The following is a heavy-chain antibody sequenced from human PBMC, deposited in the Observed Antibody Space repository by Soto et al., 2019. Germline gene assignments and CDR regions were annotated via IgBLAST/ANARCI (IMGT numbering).Heavy chain of an antibody. Sequence: QVQLVQSGTEVKKPGSSVKVSCKTSGGSLSTNPISWVRQAPGQGLEWMGGTGSGTGPGNHAQKFQGRLTVNAATSTGTVYMELTNLSSEDTAVYYCARRDSGGFFRFFDSWGQGTLVTVSS. J-gene: IGHJ4*02. CDR2: TGSGTGPG. CDR1: GGSLSTNP. V-gene: IGHV1-69*06. D-gene: IGHD2-15*01. CDR3: ARRDSGGFFRFFDS.